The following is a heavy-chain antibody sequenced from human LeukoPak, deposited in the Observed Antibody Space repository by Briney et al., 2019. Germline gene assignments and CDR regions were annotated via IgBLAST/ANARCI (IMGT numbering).Heavy chain of an antibody. V-gene: IGHV3-30*03. D-gene: IGHD3-22*01. CDR1: GFHFSNFA. CDR2: TSYTGNNR. J-gene: IGHJ4*02. Sequence: GGSLRLSCAAPGFHFSNFAMHSGRRAPGKGLERVALTSYTGNNRDYADSVKGRFTIYRDNSKSTLYLQMDSLRPDDTAVYYCARGDYESSGYCDYWGQGTTVTVSS. CDR3: ARGDYESSGYCDY.